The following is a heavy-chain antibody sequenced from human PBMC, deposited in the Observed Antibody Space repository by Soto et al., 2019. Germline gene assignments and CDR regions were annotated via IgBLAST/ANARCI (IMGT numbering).Heavy chain of an antibody. J-gene: IGHJ6*02. D-gene: IGHD2-15*01. Sequence: GASVKASCKASGYTFTSYGISWVRQAPGQGLEWMGWISAYNGNTNYAQKLQGRVTMTTDTSTSTAYMELRSLRSDDTAVYYCARDLGAGYQRPVSLYYYGMDVWGQGTTVTVSS. CDR3: ARDLGAGYQRPVSLYYYGMDV. CDR2: ISAYNGNT. CDR1: GYTFTSYG. V-gene: IGHV1-18*01.